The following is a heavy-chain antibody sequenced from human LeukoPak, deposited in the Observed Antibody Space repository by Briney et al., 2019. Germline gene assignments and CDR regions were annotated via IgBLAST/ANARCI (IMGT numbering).Heavy chain of an antibody. CDR2: ISAYNGNT. CDR1: GYTFTSYG. Sequence: ASVKVSCKASGYTFTSYGISWVRQAPGQGLEWMGWISAYNGNTNYAQKLQGRVTMTTDTSTSTAYMELRSLRSDDTAVYYCASRLGGYYSNWFDPWGQGTLVTVSS. J-gene: IGHJ5*02. CDR3: ASRLGGYYSNWFDP. V-gene: IGHV1-18*01. D-gene: IGHD3-22*01.